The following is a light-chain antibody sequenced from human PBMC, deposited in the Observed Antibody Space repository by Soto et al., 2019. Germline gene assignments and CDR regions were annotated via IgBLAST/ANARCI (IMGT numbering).Light chain of an antibody. CDR1: QSVSSSY. V-gene: IGKV3-20*01. Sequence: EIVLTQSPGTLSLSPGDRATLSCWASQSVSSSYLAWYQQKPGQAPRLLIYGASSRATGIPDRFSGSGSGTDFTLTISRLEPEDFAVHYCQQYGSSPGTFGQGTKLEIK. CDR3: QQYGSSPGT. CDR2: GAS. J-gene: IGKJ2*02.